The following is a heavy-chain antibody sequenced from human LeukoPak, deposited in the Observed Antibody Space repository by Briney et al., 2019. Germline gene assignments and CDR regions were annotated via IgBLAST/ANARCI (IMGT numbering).Heavy chain of an antibody. CDR2: MNPNNGNT. CDR1: GYTFTSYD. J-gene: IGHJ4*02. V-gene: IGHV1-8*01. CDR3: AREMGGDVWKRSYYFDY. D-gene: IGHD3-16*01. Sequence: ASVKVSCKASGYTFTSYDINWVRQATGQGLEWMGWMNPNNGNTGYAQKFQGRVTITRDTSASTAYMELSSLRSEDMAVYYCAREMGGDVWKRSYYFDYWGQGTLVTVSS.